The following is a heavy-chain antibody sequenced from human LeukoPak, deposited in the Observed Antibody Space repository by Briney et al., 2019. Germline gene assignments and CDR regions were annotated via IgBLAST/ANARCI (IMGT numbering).Heavy chain of an antibody. CDR1: GFTFSSYA. V-gene: IGHV3-23*01. Sequence: PGGSLRLSCAASGFTFSSYAMSRVRQAPGKGLEWVSAISGSGGSTYYADSVKGRFTISRDNSKNTLYLQMNSLRAEDTAVYYCAKDRSGYYTSSWRDWGQGTLVTVSS. CDR3: AKDRSGYYTSSWRD. J-gene: IGHJ4*02. D-gene: IGHD3-3*01. CDR2: ISGSGGST.